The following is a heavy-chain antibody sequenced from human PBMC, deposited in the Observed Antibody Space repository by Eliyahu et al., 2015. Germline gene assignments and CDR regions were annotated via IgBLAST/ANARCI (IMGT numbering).Heavy chain of an antibody. CDR2: TTXSGGA. J-gene: IGHJ5*02. CDR1: GASLSGXF. D-gene: IGHD4/OR15-4a*01. CDR3: AKGGANSGDNWFDP. V-gene: IGHV4-34*02. Sequence: QVQLQQWGAGLLKPSETLSLTCGXFGASLSGXFWSWIRQSPGXGLXWIGQTTXSGGATYSPSLKSRVTISADMSTNHLYLTLRSVTVADTGVYYCAKGGANSGDNWFDPWGQGVVVTVSP.